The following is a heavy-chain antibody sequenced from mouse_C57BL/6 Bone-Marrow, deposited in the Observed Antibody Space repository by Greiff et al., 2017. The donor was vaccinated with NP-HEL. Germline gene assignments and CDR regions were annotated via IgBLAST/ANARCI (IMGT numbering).Heavy chain of an antibody. CDR3: ALYSNYGYAMDY. CDR1: GYTFTDYY. Sequence: EVKLMESGPVLVKPGASVKMSCKASGYTFTDYYMNWVKQSHGKSLEWIGVINPYNGGTSYNQKFKGKATLTVDKSSSTAYMELNSLTSEDSAVYYCALYSNYGYAMDYWGQGTSVTVSS. D-gene: IGHD2-5*01. V-gene: IGHV1-19*01. J-gene: IGHJ4*01. CDR2: INPYNGGT.